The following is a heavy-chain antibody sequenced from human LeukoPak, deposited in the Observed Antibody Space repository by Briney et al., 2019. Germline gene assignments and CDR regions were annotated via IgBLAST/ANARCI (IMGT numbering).Heavy chain of an antibody. V-gene: IGHV4-34*01. CDR3: ARALILGLTAELDWLDP. CDR1: GGSFSGYY. CDR2: IYYSGST. Sequence: ESSETLSLTCAVYGGSFSGYYWGWIRQPPGKGLEWIGSIYYSGSTYYNPSLKSRVTISVDTSKNQFSLKLSSVTAADTAVYYCARALILGLTAELDWLDPWGQGTLVTVSS. D-gene: IGHD3-22*01. J-gene: IGHJ5*02.